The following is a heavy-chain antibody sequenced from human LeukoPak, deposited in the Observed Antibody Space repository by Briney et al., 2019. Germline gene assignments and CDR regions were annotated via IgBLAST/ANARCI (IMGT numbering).Heavy chain of an antibody. V-gene: IGHV1-2*02. D-gene: IGHD3-3*01. CDR1: GYTFTDYF. Sequence: ASVKVSCKASGYTFTDYFMHWVRQAPGHGLEWVGWINPNSGGTIYAQKFQGRVTMTRDTPISTAYMELSRMTSDDTAVYYCATSVGTSGPELDYWGQGTLVTVSS. J-gene: IGHJ4*02. CDR2: INPNSGGT. CDR3: ATSVGTSGPELDY.